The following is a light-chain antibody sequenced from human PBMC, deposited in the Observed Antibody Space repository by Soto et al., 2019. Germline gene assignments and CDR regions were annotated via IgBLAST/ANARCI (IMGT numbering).Light chain of an antibody. J-gene: IGKJ2*01. CDR2: KAS. Sequence: DIQMTQSPSTLSASVGDRVTITCRASQSVSDWLAWYQQKPGKAPKLLIYKASSLESGVPSRFSGSGSGPGFTLTIRSLQPDDFASYYCQQYNSSPYTLGQGTKVEIK. CDR3: QQYNSSPYT. V-gene: IGKV1-5*03. CDR1: QSVSDW.